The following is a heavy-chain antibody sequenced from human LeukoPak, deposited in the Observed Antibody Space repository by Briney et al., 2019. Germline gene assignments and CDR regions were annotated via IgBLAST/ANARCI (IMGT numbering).Heavy chain of an antibody. Sequence: TLSLTCTVSGGSISSYYWSWIRQPPGKALEWLARIDWDDDKYYSTSLKTRLTISKDTSKNQVVLTMTNMDPVDTATYYCARGGYRRYYYYYGMDVWGQGTTVTVSS. CDR2: IDWDDDK. D-gene: IGHD5-18*01. V-gene: IGHV2-70*11. CDR3: ARGGYRRYYYYYGMDV. CDR1: GGSISSYY. J-gene: IGHJ6*02.